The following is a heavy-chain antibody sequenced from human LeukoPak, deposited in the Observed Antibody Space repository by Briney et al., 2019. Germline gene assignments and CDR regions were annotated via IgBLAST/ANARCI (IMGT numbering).Heavy chain of an antibody. V-gene: IGHV3-48*03. Sequence: GGSLRLSCAASGFTFSSYEMNWVRQAPRKGLEWVSYISSGGSTIYNADSVKGRFTISRDNAKNSLYLQMNSLRAEDTAVYYCARERGYSGYDYFIDSPSDYWGQGTLVTVSS. CDR3: ARERGYSGYDYFIDSPSDY. CDR1: GFTFSSYE. CDR2: ISSGGSTI. J-gene: IGHJ4*02. D-gene: IGHD5-12*01.